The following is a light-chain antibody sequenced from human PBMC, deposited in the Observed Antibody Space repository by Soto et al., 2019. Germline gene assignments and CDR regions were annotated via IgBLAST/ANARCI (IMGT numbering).Light chain of an antibody. CDR3: QQSYSTSWT. Sequence: DIQMTQSPSSLSASVGDRVTITCRASQSISSYLNWYQQKPGKAPKLLIYAASSLQSGVPSRFSGSGSGTDFTLTISSLQPEDFVTYYCQQSYSTSWTFGQGTKV. J-gene: IGKJ1*01. CDR1: QSISSY. V-gene: IGKV1-39*01. CDR2: AAS.